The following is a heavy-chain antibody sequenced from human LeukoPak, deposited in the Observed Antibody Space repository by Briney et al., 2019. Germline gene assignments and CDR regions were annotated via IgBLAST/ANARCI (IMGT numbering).Heavy chain of an antibody. CDR2: ISGSGGST. CDR1: GFTFSSYA. D-gene: IGHD3-3*01. J-gene: IGHJ6*03. CDR3: AKSYDFGLSYYMDV. Sequence: GGSLRLSCAASGFTFSSYAMSWVRQAPGKGLEWVSAISGSGGSTYYADSVKGRFTISRDNSKNTLYLQMNSLRAEDTAVYYFAKSYDFGLSYYMDVWGNGTTVTVS. V-gene: IGHV3-23*01.